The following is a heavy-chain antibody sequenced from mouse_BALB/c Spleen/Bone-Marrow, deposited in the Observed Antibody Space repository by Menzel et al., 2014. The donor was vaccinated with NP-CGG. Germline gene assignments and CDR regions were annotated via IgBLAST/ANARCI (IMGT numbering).Heavy chain of an antibody. V-gene: IGHV1-9*01. J-gene: IGHJ3*01. CDR3: ARDSSDYLAWFAY. CDR1: GYTFSSYW. D-gene: IGHD3-2*01. Sequence: VQGVESGAELMKPGAPVKISCKATGYTFSSYWIEWVKQRPGHGLEWIGEILPGSDSTNYNENFKGKATFTADTSSNTAYMQLNSLTSEDSAVYFCARDSSDYLAWFAYWGQGTLVTVSA. CDR2: ILPGSDST.